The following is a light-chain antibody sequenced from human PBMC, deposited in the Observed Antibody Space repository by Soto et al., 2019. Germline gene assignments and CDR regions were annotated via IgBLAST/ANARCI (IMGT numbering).Light chain of an antibody. CDR1: RDIDNS. V-gene: IGKV1-27*01. CDR2: AAS. CDR3: QKYNKAPWI. Sequence: DLQVTQSPPSLSASVGDRVTITCRASRDIDNSLAWYQQVPGKAPKLLIYAASTLQSGVPSRFRGSGSGTSFMLTITSLQPEDVATYYCQKYNKAPWIFGQGTKV. J-gene: IGKJ1*01.